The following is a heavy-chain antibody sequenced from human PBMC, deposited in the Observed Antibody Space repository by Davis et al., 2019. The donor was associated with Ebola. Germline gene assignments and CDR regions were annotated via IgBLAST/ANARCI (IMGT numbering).Heavy chain of an antibody. CDR2: IIPIFGTA. Sequence: SVKVSCKASGGTFSSYAISWVRQAPGQGLEWMGGIIPIFGTANYAQKFQGRVTITADESTSTAYMELSSLRSEDTAVYYCARRGVTTSRYYYYGMDVWGQGTTVTVSS. CDR1: GGTFSSYA. CDR3: ARRGVTTSRYYYYGMDV. J-gene: IGHJ6*02. D-gene: IGHD4-17*01. V-gene: IGHV1-69*13.